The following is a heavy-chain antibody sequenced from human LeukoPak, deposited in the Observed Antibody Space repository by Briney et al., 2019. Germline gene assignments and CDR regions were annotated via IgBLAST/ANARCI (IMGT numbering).Heavy chain of an antibody. J-gene: IGHJ4*02. D-gene: IGHD1-1*01. V-gene: IGHV3-23*01. CDR3: VKMEGGRDY. CDR2: ISGSGGST. CDR1: GITFSSYA. Sequence: RGSLRLSCAVSGITFSSYAMSWVRQAPGKGLEWVSAISGSGGSTYYADSVKGRFTISRDNSKNTLYLQMNNLRAEDTAVYYCVKMEGGRDYWGQGALVTVSS.